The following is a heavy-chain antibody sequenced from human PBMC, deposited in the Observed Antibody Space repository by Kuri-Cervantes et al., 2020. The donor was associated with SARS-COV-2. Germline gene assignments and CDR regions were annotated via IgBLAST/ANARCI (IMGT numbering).Heavy chain of an antibody. CDR3: ARGMVRGIIQYYYYAMDV. D-gene: IGHD3-10*01. CDR1: GYTFSVYY. CDR2: INPNSGGT. Sequence: ASVKVSCKASGYTFSVYYMYWVRQAPGQGLEWMGWINPNSGGTNYAQNFQGWVTMTRDTSISTAYMELSRLRSDDTAVYYCARGMVRGIIQYYYYAMDVWGQGTTVTVSS. J-gene: IGHJ6*02. V-gene: IGHV1-2*04.